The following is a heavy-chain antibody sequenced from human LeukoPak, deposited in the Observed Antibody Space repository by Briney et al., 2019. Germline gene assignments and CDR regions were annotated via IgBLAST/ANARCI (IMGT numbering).Heavy chain of an antibody. V-gene: IGHV1-8*01. CDR2: MNPNSGNT. CDR1: GYTFTSYD. D-gene: IGHD3-22*01. Sequence: ASVKVSCKASGYTFTSYDINWVRQATGQGLEWMGWMNPNSGNTGYAQKFQGRVTMTRNTSISTAYMELSSLRSEDTAVYYCASSHPYDRSGIDYWGQGTLVTVSS. J-gene: IGHJ4*02. CDR3: ASSHPYDRSGIDY.